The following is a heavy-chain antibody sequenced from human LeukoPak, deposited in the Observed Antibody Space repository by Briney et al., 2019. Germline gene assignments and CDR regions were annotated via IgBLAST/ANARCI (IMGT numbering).Heavy chain of an antibody. Sequence: SETLSLTCTVSGVSISSSIYYWGWIRQPPGKGLEWIGYIYYSGSTYYTPSLKSRVTISLDTSKNQFSLKLSSVTAADTAIYYCATIAAAGNYFDYWGQGTLVAVSS. CDR3: ATIAAAGNYFDY. CDR1: GVSISSSIYY. J-gene: IGHJ4*02. D-gene: IGHD6-13*01. V-gene: IGHV4-39*07. CDR2: IYYSGST.